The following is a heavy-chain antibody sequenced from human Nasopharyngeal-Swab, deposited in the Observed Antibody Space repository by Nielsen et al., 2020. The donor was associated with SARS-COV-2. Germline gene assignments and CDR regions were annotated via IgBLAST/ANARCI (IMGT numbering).Heavy chain of an antibody. J-gene: IGHJ4*02. CDR2: IKEDGIEK. Sequence: GESLKISCAASGFTFTGYSMSWVRQAPGKGLEWLANIKEDGIEKHYVDSVKGRFTISRDNAKNSLYLQMNTLRAEDTAVYYCVRDVIATVTTPPDYWGQGTLVTVSS. CDR3: VRDVIATVTTPPDY. CDR1: GFTFTGYS. V-gene: IGHV3-7*01. D-gene: IGHD4-17*01.